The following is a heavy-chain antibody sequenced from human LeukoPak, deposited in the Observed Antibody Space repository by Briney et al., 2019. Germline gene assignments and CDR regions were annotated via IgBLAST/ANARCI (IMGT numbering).Heavy chain of an antibody. V-gene: IGHV1-18*01. J-gene: IGHJ4*02. CDR1: SYSFITYG. CDR2: ISAYNRST. Sequence: GASVKVSCKASSYSFITYGISWVRQAPGQGLEWMGWISAYNRSTDYARNLQGRVTMTTDTSTSTAYMEMRSLRSDDTAVYYCARPYDSSGYYNYYFDNWGQGTLVTVSS. D-gene: IGHD3-22*01. CDR3: ARPYDSSGYYNYYFDN.